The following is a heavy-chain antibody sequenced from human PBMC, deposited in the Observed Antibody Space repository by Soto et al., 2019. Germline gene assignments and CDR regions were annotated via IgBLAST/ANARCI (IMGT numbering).Heavy chain of an antibody. D-gene: IGHD6-25*01. CDR3: ARAAAASDVYFDY. CDR2: IYTNRIT. J-gene: IGHJ4*02. Sequence: SETLSLTCTVSGGSVSNYYWSWIRQPAGKGLEWIGRIYTNRITNFSPSLKSRVTMSVDTSKNQVSLKLTSVAAADTAVYYCARAAAASDVYFDYWGQETQVTVSS. CDR1: GGSVSNYY. V-gene: IGHV4-4*07.